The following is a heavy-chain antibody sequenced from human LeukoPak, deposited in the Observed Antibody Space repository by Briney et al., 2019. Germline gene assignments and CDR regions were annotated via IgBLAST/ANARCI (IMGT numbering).Heavy chain of an antibody. Sequence: GGSLRLSCAASGFTVSSNYMSWVRQAPGKGLEWVSGISWNSGSIGYADSVKGRFTISRDNAKNSLYLQMNSLRAEDTALYYCAKDIGWNDKEAGAFDIWGQGTMVTVSS. CDR3: AKDIGWNDKEAGAFDI. V-gene: IGHV3-9*01. D-gene: IGHD1-1*01. CDR2: ISWNSGSI. CDR1: GFTVSSNY. J-gene: IGHJ3*02.